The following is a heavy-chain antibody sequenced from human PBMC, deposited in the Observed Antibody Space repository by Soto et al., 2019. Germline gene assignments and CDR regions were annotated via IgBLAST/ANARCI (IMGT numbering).Heavy chain of an antibody. CDR3: ARLSAVGISGVIILAMDV. CDR1: GYTFSSSW. J-gene: IGHJ6*01. CDR2: IDPRDSNI. Sequence: GESLKISCKASGYTFSSSWISWVRQTPGKGLQWMGSIDPRDSNIKYSPSFQGRGTCSGDMSISTAFVQLSSLEAAETAIYYCARLSAVGISGVIILAMDVWGQGTTGAV. V-gene: IGHV5-10-1*01. D-gene: IGHD3-3*01.